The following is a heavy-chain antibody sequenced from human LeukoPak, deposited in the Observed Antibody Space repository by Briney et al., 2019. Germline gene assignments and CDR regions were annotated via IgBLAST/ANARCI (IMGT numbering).Heavy chain of an antibody. CDR1: GGTFSNYA. Sequence: GASVKVSCKASGGTFSNYAISWVRQAPGQGLEWMGGILPIFDTGNYAQKFQGRVTVTADASTSTAYMELSSLRSEDTAVYYCARVYGILTGYPEIFFDYWGQGTLVTVSS. J-gene: IGHJ4*02. D-gene: IGHD3-9*01. CDR3: ARVYGILTGYPEIFFDY. V-gene: IGHV1-69*13. CDR2: ILPIFDTG.